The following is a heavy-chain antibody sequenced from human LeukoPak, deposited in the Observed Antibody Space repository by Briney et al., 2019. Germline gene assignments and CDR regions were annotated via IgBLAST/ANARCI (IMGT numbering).Heavy chain of an antibody. J-gene: IGHJ1*01. CDR3: ARDKGPYYDSSRSEGPFQH. D-gene: IGHD3-22*01. CDR2: INSDGSIT. Sequence: PGGSLRLSCAASGFTFSNYWMHWVRQAPGKGLVWVSRINSDGSITSYADSVKGRFTISRDNAKNSLYLQMNSLRAEDTAVYYCARDKGPYYDSSRSEGPFQHWGQGTLVTVSS. V-gene: IGHV3-74*01. CDR1: GFTFSNYW.